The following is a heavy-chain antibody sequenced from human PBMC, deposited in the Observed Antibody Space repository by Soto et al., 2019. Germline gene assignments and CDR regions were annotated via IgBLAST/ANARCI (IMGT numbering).Heavy chain of an antibody. Sequence: EVQLVKSGGGLVQPGGSLRLSCAASGFTFSSYWMHWVRQAPGKGLVWVSHINIDGSTTNYAGSVKGRFTISRDNAKNTLYLQMNSLRDEDTAVYYCARGGRGSDYWGQGTLVTVSS. J-gene: IGHJ4*02. V-gene: IGHV3-74*01. CDR3: ARGGRGSDY. CDR1: GFTFSSYW. CDR2: INIDGSTT. D-gene: IGHD3-10*01.